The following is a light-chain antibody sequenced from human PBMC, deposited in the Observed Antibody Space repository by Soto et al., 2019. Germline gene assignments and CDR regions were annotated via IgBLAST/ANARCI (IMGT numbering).Light chain of an antibody. CDR1: QSLLSSDGDTF. V-gene: IGKV2-30*01. CDR2: KVS. Sequence: DVVMTQSPLSLPVTLGQPASISCRSSQSLLSSDGDTFLNWFHRRPGQSPRRLIYKVSNRDSGVPDRFSGSGSGTNFTLTISRVEAEDVGVYYCMKGTHWPPWTFGQGTKVEIQ. J-gene: IGKJ1*01. CDR3: MKGTHWPPWT.